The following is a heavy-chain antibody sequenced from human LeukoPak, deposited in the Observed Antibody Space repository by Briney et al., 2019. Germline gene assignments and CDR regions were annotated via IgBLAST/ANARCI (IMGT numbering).Heavy chain of an antibody. CDR1: GFTFNSYE. D-gene: IGHD6-13*01. V-gene: IGHV3-21*01. CDR3: ARIGAGSSRDY. Sequence: GGSLRLSCAASGFTFNSYEMNWVRQAPGKGLEWVSSIVGSSSTYYADSLKGRFTISRDNAKNSLYLQMNSLRAEDTAVYYCARIGAGSSRDYWGQGTLVTVSS. CDR2: IVGSSST. J-gene: IGHJ4*02.